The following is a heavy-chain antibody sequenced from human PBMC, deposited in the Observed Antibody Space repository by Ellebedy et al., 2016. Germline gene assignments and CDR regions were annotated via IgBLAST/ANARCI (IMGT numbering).Heavy chain of an antibody. CDR1: GFTFSSYS. V-gene: IGHV3-21*01. Sequence: GESLKISCAASGFTFSSYSMNWVRQAPGKGLEWVSTISSSSSYIYYADSVKGRFTISRDNAKNSLYLQMNSLRAEDTAVYYCARDSTIFGVVMGASGMDVWGQGTTVTVSS. CDR2: ISSSSSYI. J-gene: IGHJ6*02. D-gene: IGHD3-3*01. CDR3: ARDSTIFGVVMGASGMDV.